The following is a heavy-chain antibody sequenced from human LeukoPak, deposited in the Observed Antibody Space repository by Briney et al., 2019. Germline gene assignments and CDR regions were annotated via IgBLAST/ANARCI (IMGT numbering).Heavy chain of an antibody. J-gene: IGHJ3*02. Sequence: KSSETLSLTCTVSGGSISSGGYYWSWIRQPPGKGLEWIGYIYHSGRTYYNPSLKSRVTISVDTSKNQFSLKLSSVTAADTAVYYCASHLYCSSTSCSTGIKFPGDAFDIWGQGTMVTVSS. D-gene: IGHD2-2*02. CDR3: ASHLYCSSTSCSTGIKFPGDAFDI. CDR2: IYHSGRT. V-gene: IGHV4-30-2*01. CDR1: GGSISSGGYY.